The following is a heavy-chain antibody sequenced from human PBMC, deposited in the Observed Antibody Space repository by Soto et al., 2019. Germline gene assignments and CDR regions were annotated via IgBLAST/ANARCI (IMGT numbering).Heavy chain of an antibody. CDR2: ISGSGGST. CDR1: GFPFSVYY. Sequence: PGGSLRLSSAASGFPFSVYYMSWIRQAPGKGLEWLSSISGSGGSTYYADSVKGRFTVSRDNSKNTVFLQMNSLRADDTAVYYCGKGSGARDGWGQGTLVTVSS. J-gene: IGHJ4*02. D-gene: IGHD3-10*01. CDR3: GKGSGARDG. V-gene: IGHV3-23*01.